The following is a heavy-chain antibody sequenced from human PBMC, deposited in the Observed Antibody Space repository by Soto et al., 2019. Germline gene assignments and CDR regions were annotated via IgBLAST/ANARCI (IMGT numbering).Heavy chain of an antibody. V-gene: IGHV3-30-3*01. CDR3: ARGGIMLFFNPVDY. Sequence: QVQLVESGGGVVQPGRSPRLSCAASGFTFSSYAMHWVRQAPGKGLEWVAVISYDGSNKYYADSVKGRFTISRDNSKNTLYLQMNSLRAEDTAVYYCARGGIMLFFNPVDYWGQGTLVTVSS. D-gene: IGHD2-21*01. J-gene: IGHJ4*02. CDR2: ISYDGSNK. CDR1: GFTFSSYA.